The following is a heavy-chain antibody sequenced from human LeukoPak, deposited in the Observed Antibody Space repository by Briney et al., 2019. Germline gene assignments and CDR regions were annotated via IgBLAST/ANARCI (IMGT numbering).Heavy chain of an antibody. V-gene: IGHV3-7*01. J-gene: IGHJ4*02. CDR3: ARARPRWELLRPPDY. CDR1: GFTLKNYW. Sequence: GGSLRLSCGASGFTLKNYWMSWVRQAPGKGLEWVANINQDGSEKYYVDSVKGRLTISRDNAKNSLYLQMNSLRAEDTAVYYCARARPRWELLRPPDYWGQGTLVTVSS. CDR2: INQDGSEK. D-gene: IGHD1-26*01.